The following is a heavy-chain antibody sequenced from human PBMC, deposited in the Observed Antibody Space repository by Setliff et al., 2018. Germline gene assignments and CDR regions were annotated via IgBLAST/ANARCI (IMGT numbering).Heavy chain of an antibody. CDR1: GFDFKTHW. J-gene: IGHJ4*02. D-gene: IGHD5-12*01. Sequence: PGGSLRLSCAASGFDFKTHWMDWARQAPGKGLEWVANIKEDGSQRNYVDAVRGRFTVSRDNARNLLYLQMNSLRVDDTAVYYCARVGATAQVIDYWGQGTLVTVSS. CDR2: IKEDGSQR. V-gene: IGHV3-7*01. CDR3: ARVGATAQVIDY.